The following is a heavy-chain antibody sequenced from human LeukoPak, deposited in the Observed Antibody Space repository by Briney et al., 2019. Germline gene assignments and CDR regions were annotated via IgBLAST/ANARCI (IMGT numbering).Heavy chain of an antibody. Sequence: GGSLRLSCAASGFKFSDFWMTWVRQTPGKGLEWVANIKEDGSEEYHVDSVKGRFTISRDHTQSSLFLQMNSLRGDDTAVYYCVRASRPGGAMGLYHHFAFSGQPTLPTASS. CDR3: VRASRPGGAMGLYHHFAF. V-gene: IGHV3-7*01. J-gene: IGHJ4*02. CDR1: GFKFSDFW. D-gene: IGHD3-16*01. CDR2: IKEDGSEE.